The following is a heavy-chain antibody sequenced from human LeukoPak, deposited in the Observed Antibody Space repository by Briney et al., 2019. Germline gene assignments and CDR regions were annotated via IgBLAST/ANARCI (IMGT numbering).Heavy chain of an antibody. D-gene: IGHD2/OR15-2a*01. CDR3: ARPYCNVRACHDYFDY. CDR2: INPYSGDT. V-gene: IGHV1-2*02. J-gene: IGHJ4*02. CDR1: GYTFTGYY. Sequence: ASVKVSCKAPGYTFTGYYMHWVRQAPGQGLEWMGWINPYSGDTNYAQKFQGRVTMTRDTSISTAYMELSRLRSDDTAVYYCARPYCNVRACHDYFDYWGQGTLVTVSS.